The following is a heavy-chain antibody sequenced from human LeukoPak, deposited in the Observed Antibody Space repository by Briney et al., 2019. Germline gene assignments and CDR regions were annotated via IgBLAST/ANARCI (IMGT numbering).Heavy chain of an antibody. CDR1: GGSISSYY. CDR2: IYYSGST. Sequence: SETLSLTCTVSGGSISSYYWSWIRQPPGKGLEWIGYIYYSGSTNYNPSHKSRVTISVDTSKNQFSLKLSSVTAADTAMYYCARVRSSGWGKGFDYWGQGTLVTVSS. D-gene: IGHD6-19*01. J-gene: IGHJ4*02. CDR3: ARVRSSGWGKGFDY. V-gene: IGHV4-59*01.